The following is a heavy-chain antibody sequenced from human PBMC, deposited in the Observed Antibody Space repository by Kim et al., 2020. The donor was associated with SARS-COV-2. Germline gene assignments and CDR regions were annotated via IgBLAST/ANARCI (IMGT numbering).Heavy chain of an antibody. V-gene: IGHV3-72*01. Sequence: YVANYGASVRGRFTISRDDSKNSIYLQMNSLKIEDTAVYYCARDWNTALDIWGQGTVVTVSS. CDR3: ARDWNTALDI. CDR2: YVA. J-gene: IGHJ3*02. D-gene: IGHD1-1*01.